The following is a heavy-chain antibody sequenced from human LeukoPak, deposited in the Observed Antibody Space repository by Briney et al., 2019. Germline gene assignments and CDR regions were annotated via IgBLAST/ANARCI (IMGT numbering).Heavy chain of an antibody. D-gene: IGHD3-10*01. J-gene: IGHJ6*02. CDR2: INHSGST. V-gene: IGHV4-34*01. Sequence: SETLSLTCAVYGGSFSGYYWSWIRQPPGKGLEWIGEINHSGSTNYNPSLKSRVTISVDTSKNQFSLKLSSVTAADTAVYYCARERPYGSGIPRNPRIYGMDVWGQETTVTVSS. CDR1: GGSFSGYY. CDR3: ARERPYGSGIPRNPRIYGMDV.